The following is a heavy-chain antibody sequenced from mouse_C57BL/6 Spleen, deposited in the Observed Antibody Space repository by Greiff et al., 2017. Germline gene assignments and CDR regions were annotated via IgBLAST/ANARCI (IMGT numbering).Heavy chain of an antibody. J-gene: IGHJ2*01. V-gene: IGHV1-74*01. CDR3: AIDVSRFHDY. CDR2: IHPSDSDT. Sequence: VQLQQPGAELVKPGASVKVSCKASGYTFTSFWMHWVKQRPGQGLEWIGGIHPSDSDTNYNQKFKGKATLTVDKSSSTAYMQLSSLTAEESGVYYCAIDVSRFHDYWGQGTTRTVAS. CDR1: GYTFTSFW. D-gene: IGHD6-2*01.